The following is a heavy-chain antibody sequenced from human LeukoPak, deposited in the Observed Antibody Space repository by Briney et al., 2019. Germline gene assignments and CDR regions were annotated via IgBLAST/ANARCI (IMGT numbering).Heavy chain of an antibody. Sequence: SETLSLTCAVYGGSFSGYYWSWIRQPPGKGLEWIGEINHSGSTNYNPFLKSRVTISVDTSKNQFSLKLSSVTAADTAVYYCARRRGSYYYGSGIDYWGQGTLVTVSS. CDR2: INHSGST. J-gene: IGHJ4*02. CDR3: ARRRGSYYYGSGIDY. CDR1: GGSFSGYY. D-gene: IGHD3-10*01. V-gene: IGHV4-34*01.